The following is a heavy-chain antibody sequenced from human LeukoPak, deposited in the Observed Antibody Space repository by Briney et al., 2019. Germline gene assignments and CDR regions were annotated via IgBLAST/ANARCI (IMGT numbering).Heavy chain of an antibody. V-gene: IGHV4-30-4*01. J-gene: IGHJ4*02. Sequence: SQTLSLTCTVSGGSISSGDYYWSWIRQPPGKGLERIGEINHSGSTNYNPSLKSRVTISVDTSKNQFSLKLSSVTAADTAVYYCARGEPHFDYWGQGTLVTVSS. CDR3: ARGEPHFDY. CDR1: GGSISSGDYY. D-gene: IGHD1-14*01. CDR2: INHSGST.